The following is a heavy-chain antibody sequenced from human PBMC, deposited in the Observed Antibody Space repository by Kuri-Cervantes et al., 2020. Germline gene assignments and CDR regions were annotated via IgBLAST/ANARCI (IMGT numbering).Heavy chain of an antibody. CDR2: IYYSGST. CDR3: AKGMTKLDY. J-gene: IGHJ4*02. CDR1: GGSISTSSYY. V-gene: IGHV4-39*01. Sequence: GSLRLSCTVSGGSISTSSYYWGWIRQPPGKGLEWIGSIYYSGSTYSNPSLKSRVTISVDTSKKQFSLKLTSVTAADTSLYYCAKGMTKLDYWGQGTLVTVSS.